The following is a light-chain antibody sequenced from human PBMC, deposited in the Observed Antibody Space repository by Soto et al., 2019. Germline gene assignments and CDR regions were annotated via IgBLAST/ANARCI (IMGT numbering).Light chain of an antibody. CDR1: QSLPHSDGKTY. V-gene: IGKV2D-29*01. J-gene: IGKJ4*01. Sequence: DIVMIQTPLSLSVTPGQPASISCKSRQSLPHSDGKTYLYWYLQRPGQPPQLLIYEVSTRLSGVPDRFSGTGSGTDFTLKISRVEAEDVGVYYGMQAEQFPLTFGGGTRVDLK. CDR3: MQAEQFPLT. CDR2: EVS.